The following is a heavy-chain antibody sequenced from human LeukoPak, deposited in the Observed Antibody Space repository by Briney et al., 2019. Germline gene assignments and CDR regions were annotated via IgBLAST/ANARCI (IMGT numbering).Heavy chain of an antibody. CDR1: GYTFTGYY. J-gene: IGHJ4*02. CDR3: ARENKGYYYGSGSYYYDDY. CDR2: INPNSGGT. Sequence: GASVKVSCKASGYTFTGYYMHWVRQAPGQGLEWMGWINPNSGGTNYAQKFRGRVTMTRDTSISTAYMELSRLRSDDAAVYYCARENKGYYYGSGSYYYDDYWGQGTLVTVSS. V-gene: IGHV1-2*02. D-gene: IGHD3-10*01.